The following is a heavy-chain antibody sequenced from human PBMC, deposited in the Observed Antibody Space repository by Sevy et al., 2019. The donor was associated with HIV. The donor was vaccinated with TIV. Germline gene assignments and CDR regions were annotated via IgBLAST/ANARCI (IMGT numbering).Heavy chain of an antibody. J-gene: IGHJ3*01. CDR1: GFIFSNYA. Sequence: GGYLRLSCAASGFIFSNYAMTWVRQAPGRGLEWLAIISADGGVKYYADSVKGRFTISRDNSENRLSLQMNSLRTEESALYTSARENNYDSTSLGSFDVWGQGTMVTVSS. CDR3: ARENNYDSTSLGSFDV. D-gene: IGHD3-22*01. V-gene: IGHV3-30-3*01. CDR2: ISADGGVK.